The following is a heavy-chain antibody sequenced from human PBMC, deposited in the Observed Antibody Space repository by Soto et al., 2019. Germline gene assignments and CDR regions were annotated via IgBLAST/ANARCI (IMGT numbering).Heavy chain of an antibody. V-gene: IGHV4-30-4*01. CDR2: IYYSGST. Sequence: QVQLQESGPGLVKPSQTLSLTCTVSGGSISSGDYYWSWIRQPPGKGLEWIGYIYYSGSTYYNPSLKRRVTISVDTSKNQFSLKLSSVTAADTAVYYCASRDYDFWSGYYRVYYYGMDVWGQGTTVTVSS. D-gene: IGHD3-3*01. J-gene: IGHJ6*02. CDR1: GGSISSGDYY. CDR3: ASRDYDFWSGYYRVYYYGMDV.